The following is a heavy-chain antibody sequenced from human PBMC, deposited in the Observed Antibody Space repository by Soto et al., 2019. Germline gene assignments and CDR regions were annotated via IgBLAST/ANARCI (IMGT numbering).Heavy chain of an antibody. CDR1: GFTFSSYW. J-gene: IGHJ5*02. V-gene: IGHV3-7*03. D-gene: IGHD3-22*01. CDR2: IKQDGSEK. Sequence: PGGSLRLSCAASGFTFSSYWMSWVRQAPGKGLEWVANIKQDGSEKYYVDSVKGRFTISRDNAKNSLYLQMNSLRAEDTAVYYCARDAGYYYDSSGYPVNNCFDPWGQGTLVTVSP. CDR3: ARDAGYYYDSSGYPVNNCFDP.